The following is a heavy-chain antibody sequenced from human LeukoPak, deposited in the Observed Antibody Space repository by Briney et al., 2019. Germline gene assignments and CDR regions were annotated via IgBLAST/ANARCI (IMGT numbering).Heavy chain of an antibody. CDR3: ARLQGGSSWSGHYYYYYYMDV. J-gene: IGHJ6*03. V-gene: IGHV4-39*01. CDR1: GGSISSSSYY. Sequence: SETLSLTCTVSGGSISSSSYYWGWIRQPPGKGLEWIGSIYYSGSTYYNPSLKSRVTISVDTSKNQFSLKLSSVTAADTAVYYCARLQGGSSWSGHYYYYYYMDVWGKGTTVTISS. D-gene: IGHD6-13*01. CDR2: IYYSGST.